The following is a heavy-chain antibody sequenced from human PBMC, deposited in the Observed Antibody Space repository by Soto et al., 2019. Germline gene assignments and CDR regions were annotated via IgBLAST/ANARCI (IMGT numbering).Heavy chain of an antibody. Sequence: PGGSLRLSCEGSGFNFRNFNMIWVRQAPGKGLEWVSSVSGSSSYIYHADSVKGRFTVSRDNANNLVFLQMNGLRPEDTAMYYCARDLRGHYGPWGQGTMVTVSS. CDR2: VSGSSSYI. CDR1: GFNFRNFN. D-gene: IGHD4-17*01. V-gene: IGHV3-21*06. J-gene: IGHJ3*01. CDR3: ARDLRGHYGP.